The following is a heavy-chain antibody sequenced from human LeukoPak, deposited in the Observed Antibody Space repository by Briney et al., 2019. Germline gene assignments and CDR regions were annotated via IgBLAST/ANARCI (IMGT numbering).Heavy chain of an antibody. V-gene: IGHV4-34*01. CDR2: INHSGST. CDR3: ARERIQLWPYHYYTDV. Sequence: SETLSLTCAVYGGSFSGYYWSWIRQPPGKGLEWIGEINHSGSTNYNPSLKSRVTISVDTSKNQFSLKLSSVTAADTAVYYCARERIQLWPYHYYTDVWGKGTTVTVSS. D-gene: IGHD5-18*01. CDR1: GGSFSGYY. J-gene: IGHJ6*03.